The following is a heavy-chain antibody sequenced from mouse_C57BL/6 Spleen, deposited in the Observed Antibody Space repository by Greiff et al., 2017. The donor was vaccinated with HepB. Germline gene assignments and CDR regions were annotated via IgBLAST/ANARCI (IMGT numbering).Heavy chain of an antibody. D-gene: IGHD2-2*01. V-gene: IGHV2-9-1*01. J-gene: IGHJ4*01. CDR1: GFSLTSYA. Sequence: QVQLQQSGPGLVAPSQSLSITCTVSGFSLTSYAISWVRQPPGKGLEWLGVIWTGGGTNYTSALKSRLSISKDNSKSQVFLKMNSLQTDDTARYYWARNSGYDVRDYAMDYWGQGTSVTVSS. CDR2: IWTGGGT. CDR3: ARNSGYDVRDYAMDY.